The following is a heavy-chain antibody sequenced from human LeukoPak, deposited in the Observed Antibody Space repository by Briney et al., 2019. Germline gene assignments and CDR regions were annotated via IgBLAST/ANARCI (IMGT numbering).Heavy chain of an antibody. J-gene: IGHJ5*02. Sequence: SGTLSLTCAVYGGSFSGYYWSWIRQPPGKGLEWIGEINHSGSTNYNPSLKSRVTISVDTSKNQSSLKLSSVTAADTAVYYCARGARTPSGYGSRTAGRANWFDPWGQGTLVTVSS. D-gene: IGHD5-12*01. CDR3: ARGARTPSGYGSRTAGRANWFDP. CDR2: INHSGST. V-gene: IGHV4-34*01. CDR1: GGSFSGYY.